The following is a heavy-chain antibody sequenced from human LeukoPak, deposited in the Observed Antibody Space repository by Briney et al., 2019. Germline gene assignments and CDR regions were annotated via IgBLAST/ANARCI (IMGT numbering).Heavy chain of an antibody. J-gene: IGHJ4*02. V-gene: IGHV3-15*01. CDR2: IKSKTDGGTT. Sequence: GGSLRLSCAASGFTFSNAWMSWVRQAPGKGLEWVGRIKSKTDGGTTDYAAPVKGRFTIPRDDSKNTLYLQMNSLKTEDTAVYYCTTGITMIVVVTVVDYWGQGTLVTVSS. D-gene: IGHD3-22*01. CDR3: TTGITMIVVVTVVDY. CDR1: GFTFSNAW.